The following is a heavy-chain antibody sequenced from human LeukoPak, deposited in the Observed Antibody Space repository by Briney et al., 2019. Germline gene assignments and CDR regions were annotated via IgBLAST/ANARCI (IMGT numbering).Heavy chain of an antibody. CDR1: GFTFSSYS. CDR2: ISSSSSTI. J-gene: IGHJ4*02. V-gene: IGHV3-48*04. Sequence: PGGSLRLSCAASGFTFSSYSMNWVRQAPGKGLEWVSYISSSSSTIYYADSVKGRFTISRDNAKNSLYLQMDSLRAEDTAVYYCARGGYSVSWTKIDYWGQGTLVTVSS. CDR3: ARGGYSVSWTKIDY. D-gene: IGHD5/OR15-5a*01.